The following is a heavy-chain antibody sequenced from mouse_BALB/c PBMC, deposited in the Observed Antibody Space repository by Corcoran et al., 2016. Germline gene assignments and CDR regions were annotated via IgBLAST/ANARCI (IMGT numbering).Heavy chain of an antibody. Sequence: QIQLVQSGPELKKPGETVKISCKASGYTFTNYGMNWVKQSPGKGLKWMGWINTYTGEPTYADDFKGRFAFSFETSASTAYLQINNLKNEDMATYFCARAPLAYYASDYWGQGTSVTVSS. V-gene: IGHV9-1*02. CDR2: INTYTGEP. CDR3: ARAPLAYYASDY. J-gene: IGHJ4*01. CDR1: GYTFTNYG.